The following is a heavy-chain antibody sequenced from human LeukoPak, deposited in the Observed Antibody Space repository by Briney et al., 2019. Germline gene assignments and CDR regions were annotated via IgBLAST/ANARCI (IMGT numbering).Heavy chain of an antibody. J-gene: IGHJ4*02. CDR3: ARGVEMATIFDY. CDR2: IYYSGGT. V-gene: IGHV4-59*01. Sequence: PSETLSLTCTVSGGSISSYFWSWIRQPPGKGLEWIGYIYYSGGTNYNPSLKSRVIISVDTSKNQFSLILSSVTAADTAVYYCARGVEMATIFDYWGQGTLVTVSS. CDR1: GGSISSYF. D-gene: IGHD5-24*01.